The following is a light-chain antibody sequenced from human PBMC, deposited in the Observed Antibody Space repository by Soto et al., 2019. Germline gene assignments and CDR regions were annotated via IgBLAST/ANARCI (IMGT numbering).Light chain of an antibody. V-gene: IGKV1-5*01. CDR2: DAA. Sequence: DSQMTQSPSTLSASVGDRVTITCRASQSITSWLSSYQQKREKAPKVLIFDAASLESGVLSGFSGSGSGTEFTLTITSLQHDDFSTYYCQQYYSYPWTFGQGTKVDI. CDR1: QSITSW. J-gene: IGKJ1*01. CDR3: QQYYSYPWT.